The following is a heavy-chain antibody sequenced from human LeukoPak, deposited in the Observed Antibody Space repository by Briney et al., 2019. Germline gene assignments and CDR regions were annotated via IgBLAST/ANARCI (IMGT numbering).Heavy chain of an antibody. D-gene: IGHD6-19*01. J-gene: IGHJ4*02. CDR2: INPNSGGT. CDR3: ARDSLVSSSGWTNTFDY. V-gene: IGHV1-2*02. CDR1: GYTFTGYY. Sequence: GASVKVSCKASGYTFTGYYMHWVRQAPGQGPEWMGWINPNSGGTNYEQNFQGRVTMTRDTSISTAYMELSRLKSDDTAVYYCARDSLVSSSGWTNTFDYWGQGSLVTVSS.